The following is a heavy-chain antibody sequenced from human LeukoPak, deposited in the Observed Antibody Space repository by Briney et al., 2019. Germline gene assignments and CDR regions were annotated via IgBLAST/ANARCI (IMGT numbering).Heavy chain of an antibody. Sequence: SETLSLTCTVSGGSISSGDCYWSWIRQPAGKGLEWIGRIFTSGSTNYNPSLKSRVTISLDTSKNQFSLKLSSVTAADTAVYYCARGRPTYDFWSGLSRYGMDVWGQGTTVTVSS. CDR3: ARGRPTYDFWSGLSRYGMDV. D-gene: IGHD3-3*01. V-gene: IGHV4-61*02. CDR2: IFTSGST. CDR1: GGSISSGDCY. J-gene: IGHJ6*02.